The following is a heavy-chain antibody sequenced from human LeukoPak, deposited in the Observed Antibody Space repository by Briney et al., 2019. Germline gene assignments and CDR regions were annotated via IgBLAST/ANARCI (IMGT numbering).Heavy chain of an antibody. J-gene: IGHJ4*02. V-gene: IGHV3-23*01. CDR1: GFTVSSNY. Sequence: TGGSLRLSCAASGFTVSSNYMSWVRQAPGKGLEWVSAISGSGGSTYYADSVKGRFTISRDNSKNTLYLQMNSLRAEDTAVYYCAKDRNGPAAPIDYWGQGTLVTVSS. CDR2: ISGSGGST. CDR3: AKDRNGPAAPIDY. D-gene: IGHD1-14*01.